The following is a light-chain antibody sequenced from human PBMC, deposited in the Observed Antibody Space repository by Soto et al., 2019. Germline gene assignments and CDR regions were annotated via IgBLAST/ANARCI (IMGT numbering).Light chain of an antibody. CDR2: EGS. V-gene: IGLV2-23*01. CDR1: SSDVGTYNL. J-gene: IGLJ2*01. Sequence: QSALTQPASVSGSPGQSITISCTGTSSDVGTYNLVSWYQQHPGKAPKLMIYEGSKRPSGVSNRLSGSKSGNTASLTISGLQAEDEADYYCCSYAGSRTLVFGGGTQLTV. CDR3: CSYAGSRTLV.